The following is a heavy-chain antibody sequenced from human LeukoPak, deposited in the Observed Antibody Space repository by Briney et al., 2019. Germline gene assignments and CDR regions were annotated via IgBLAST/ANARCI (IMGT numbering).Heavy chain of an antibody. V-gene: IGHV3-23*01. J-gene: IGHJ4*02. CDR3: VKDLGRYRNNCFDY. CDR1: GFTLSSYA. CDR2: ISGSGGGT. Sequence: PGGSLRLSCAASGFTLSSYAMSWVRPAPEKGLEWVSTISGSGGGTYYADSVKGRFTISGDDSKNTLYLQMNSLRAEDTAVYYCVKDLGRYRNNCFDYWGQGTLVTVSS. D-gene: IGHD1-26*01.